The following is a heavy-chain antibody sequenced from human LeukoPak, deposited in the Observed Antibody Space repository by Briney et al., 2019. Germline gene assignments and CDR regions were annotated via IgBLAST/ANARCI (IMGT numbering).Heavy chain of an antibody. CDR3: ARHTQLSDASDI. V-gene: IGHV4-4*09. CDR1: GGSISSYY. D-gene: IGHD2-2*01. J-gene: IGHJ3*02. CDR2: IYTSGST. Sequence: SETLSLTCTVSGGSISSYYWSWIRQPPGKGLEWIGYIYTSGSTNCNPSLKSRVTISVDTSKNQFSLKLSSVTAADTAVYYCARHTQLSDASDIWGQGTMVTLSS.